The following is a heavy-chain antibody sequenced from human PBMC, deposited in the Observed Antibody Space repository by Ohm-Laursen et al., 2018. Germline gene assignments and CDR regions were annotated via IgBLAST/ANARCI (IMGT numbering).Heavy chain of an antibody. D-gene: IGHD1-26*01. J-gene: IGHJ4*02. CDR2: ITTNGGGT. V-gene: IGHV3-64*02. CDR1: GFTFSNYW. Sequence: GSLRLSCAASGFTFSNYWMSWVRQAPGKGLEFVSSITTNGGGTYYVDSVKGRFTISRDNSKNILYLQMGSLRSEDMAVYYCARVGLGNYLDYWGQGTLVTVSS. CDR3: ARVGLGNYLDY.